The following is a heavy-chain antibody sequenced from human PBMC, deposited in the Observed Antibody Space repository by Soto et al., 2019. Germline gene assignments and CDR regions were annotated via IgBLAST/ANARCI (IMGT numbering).Heavy chain of an antibody. J-gene: IGHJ4*02. CDR3: ARAPRDPAMALFDY. V-gene: IGHV4-59*01. D-gene: IGHD5-18*01. CDR1: GGSISSYY. CDR2: IYYSGRT. Sequence: PSETLSLTCTVSGGSISSYYWSWIRHPPGQGLEWIGYIYYSGRTNYNPSLKSRVTISVDTSKNQFPPNVSAVTASDPAVYYFARAPRDPAMALFDYWGQGTLVTAPQ.